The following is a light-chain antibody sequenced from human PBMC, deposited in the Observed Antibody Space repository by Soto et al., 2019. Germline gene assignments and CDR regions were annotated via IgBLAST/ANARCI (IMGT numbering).Light chain of an antibody. CDR1: QSVSSN. CDR2: GAS. CDR3: QQYNNSPRT. J-gene: IGKJ1*01. V-gene: IGKV3-15*01. Sequence: EIVMTQSPATLSVSPGERATLSCRASQSVSSNLAWYQQNPGQAPRLLIYGASTRATGIPARFSGSGSGTEFTLTISSLQSEYFAVYYCQQYNNSPRTFGQGTK.